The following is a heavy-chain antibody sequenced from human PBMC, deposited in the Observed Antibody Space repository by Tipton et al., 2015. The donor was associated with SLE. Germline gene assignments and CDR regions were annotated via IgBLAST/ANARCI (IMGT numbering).Heavy chain of an antibody. CDR3: ARMRGGYNAHH. CDR1: GDSITSDY. J-gene: IGHJ5*02. CDR2: ISYSGST. D-gene: IGHD5-24*01. Sequence: LRLSCTVSGDSITSDYWSWFRRPPGKGLEWIGYISYSGSTNYNPSVRSRVSISLDTSKNQFSLKVKSVTTADTAVYYCARMRGGYNAHHWGQGILVTVSS. V-gene: IGHV4-59*01.